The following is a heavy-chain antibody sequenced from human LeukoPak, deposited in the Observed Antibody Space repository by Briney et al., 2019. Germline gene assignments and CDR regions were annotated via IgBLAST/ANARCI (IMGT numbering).Heavy chain of an antibody. CDR3: ARHSIIGGTEYAFDI. Sequence: SETLSLACTVSGGSISSYYWSWIRQPPGKGLEWIGYIYYSGSTNYSPSLKSRVTISVDTSKNQFSLKLSSVTAADTAVYYCARHSIIGGTEYAFDIWGQGTMVTVSS. D-gene: IGHD2-15*01. V-gene: IGHV4-59*08. CDR2: IYYSGST. CDR1: GGSISSYY. J-gene: IGHJ3*02.